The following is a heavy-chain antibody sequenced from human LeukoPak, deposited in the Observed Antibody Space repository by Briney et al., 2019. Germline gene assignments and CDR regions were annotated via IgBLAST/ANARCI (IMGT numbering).Heavy chain of an antibody. D-gene: IGHD5-18*01. V-gene: IGHV3-23*01. Sequence: PGGSLRLSCAASGFTFYNYAMTWVRQAPGKGLEWVSTISGSGGSTYYADSVKGRFTISRDNSKNTLYLQMNSLRAEDAAVYYCARREYNYDYDYWGQGTLVTVSS. CDR2: ISGSGGST. J-gene: IGHJ4*02. CDR1: GFTFYNYA. CDR3: ARREYNYDYDY.